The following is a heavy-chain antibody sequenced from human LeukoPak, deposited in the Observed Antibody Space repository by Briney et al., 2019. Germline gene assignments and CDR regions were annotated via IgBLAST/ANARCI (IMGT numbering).Heavy chain of an antibody. Sequence: SETLSLTCTVSGGSISSGSYYWSWIRQPAGKGLEWIGRIYTSGSTNYNPSLKSRVTISVDTSKNQFSLQLSSVTAADTAVYYCARERGRLVGATTEWYDAFDIWGQGTMVTVSS. J-gene: IGHJ3*02. CDR1: GGSISSGSYY. CDR3: ARERGRLVGATTEWYDAFDI. D-gene: IGHD1-26*01. V-gene: IGHV4-61*02. CDR2: IYTSGST.